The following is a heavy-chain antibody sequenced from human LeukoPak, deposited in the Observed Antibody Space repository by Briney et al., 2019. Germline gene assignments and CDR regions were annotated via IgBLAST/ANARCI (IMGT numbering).Heavy chain of an antibody. CDR1: GDSINSLDL. CDR2: MYLSGTT. V-gene: IGHV4-4*02. Sequence: PSETLSLTWTVSGDSINSLDLWSWVRQPPGKGLEWIGEMYLSGTTHSNPSVKSRVTISIDKSKNQFFLNLSSVTAADTAVYYCAGLVGRYSSGLYYYYFDYWGQGTLVTVSS. D-gene: IGHD3-22*01. CDR3: AGLVGRYSSGLYYYYFDY. J-gene: IGHJ4*02.